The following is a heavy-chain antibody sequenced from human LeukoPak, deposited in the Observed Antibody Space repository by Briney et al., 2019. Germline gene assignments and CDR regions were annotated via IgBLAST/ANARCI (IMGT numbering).Heavy chain of an antibody. CDR3: ARSDSGYDQYFDY. D-gene: IGHD5-12*01. CDR2: IRSRSNTI. V-gene: IGHV3-48*02. CDR1: GFTFSSYS. Sequence: GGSLTLSCAASGFTFSSYSMNWVRHAPGKGLEWVSYIRSRSNTISYADSVKGRYNISRDNAKNSLSLQMNSLRDEDTAVYYCARSDSGYDQYFDYGGQGTVVSVS. J-gene: IGHJ4*02.